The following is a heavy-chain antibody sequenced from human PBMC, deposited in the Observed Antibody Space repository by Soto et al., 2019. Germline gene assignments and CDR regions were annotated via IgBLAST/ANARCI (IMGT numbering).Heavy chain of an antibody. CDR1: GFTFSTYG. Sequence: EVQLLESGGGLVQPGGSLRLSCAASGFTFSTYGMTWVRQAPGKGLQWVSLISGSGGGTYYADSVKGRFTVSRDNSKNTLYLQMNSLRDEDTAVYYCARLPLFRGVIPYYKGMDVWGQGTTVTVSS. D-gene: IGHD3-16*02. V-gene: IGHV3-23*01. J-gene: IGHJ6*02. CDR2: ISGSGGGT. CDR3: ARLPLFRGVIPYYKGMDV.